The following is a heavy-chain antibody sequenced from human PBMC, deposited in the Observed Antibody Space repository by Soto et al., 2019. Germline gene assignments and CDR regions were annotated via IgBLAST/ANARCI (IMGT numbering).Heavy chain of an antibody. CDR2: ISYDGSNK. J-gene: IGHJ4*02. CDR3: ARDPMIVVVMTDRGFDY. V-gene: IGHV3-30-3*01. D-gene: IGHD3-22*01. Sequence: QVQLVESGGGVVQPGRSLRLSCAASGFTFSSYAMHWVRQAPGKGLEWVAVISYDGSNKYYADSVKGRFTISRDNSKNTLYLQMNSLRAEDTAVYYCARDPMIVVVMTDRGFDYWGQGTLVTVSS. CDR1: GFTFSSYA.